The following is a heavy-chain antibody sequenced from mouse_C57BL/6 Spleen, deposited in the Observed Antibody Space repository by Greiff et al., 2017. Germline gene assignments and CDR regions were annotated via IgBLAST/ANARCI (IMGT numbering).Heavy chain of an antibody. J-gene: IGHJ2*01. CDR3: ARCEIYGDYYSLDY. CDR2: INPSSGYT. D-gene: IGHD2-3*01. CDR1: GYTFTSYW. Sequence: QVHVKQSGPELAKPGASVKLSCKASGYTFTSYWMHWVKQRPGQGLEWIGYINPSSGYTKYNQKFKGKATLTADKSSSTAYMQLSSLTSEDSAVYYCARCEIYGDYYSLDYWGQGTTLTVSS. V-gene: IGHV1-7*01.